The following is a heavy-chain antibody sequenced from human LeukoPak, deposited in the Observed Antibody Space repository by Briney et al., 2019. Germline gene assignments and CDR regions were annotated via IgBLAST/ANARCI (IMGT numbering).Heavy chain of an antibody. D-gene: IGHD6-19*01. CDR2: IYYSGST. CDR3: ASRDSGWYQGDDY. CDR1: GGSISRSSCY. Sequence: PSETLSLTRTVSGGSISRSSCYWGWIRQPPGKGLEWIGSIYYSGSTYYNPSLKSRVTISVDTSKNQFSLKLSSVTAADTAVYYCASRDSGWYQGDDYWGQGTLVTVSS. J-gene: IGHJ4*02. V-gene: IGHV4-39*01.